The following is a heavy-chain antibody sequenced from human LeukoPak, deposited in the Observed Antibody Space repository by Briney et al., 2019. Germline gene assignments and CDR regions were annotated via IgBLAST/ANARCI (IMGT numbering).Heavy chain of an antibody. CDR1: GYTFTGYA. J-gene: IGHJ4*02. CDR3: ARGSSLYSSSWAHFDY. CDR2: INPNSGGT. D-gene: IGHD6-13*01. Sequence: ASVKVSCKASGYTFTGYAMHWVRQAPGQGLEWMGWINPNSGGTNYAQKFQGRVTMTRDTSISTAYMELSRLRSDDTAVYYCARGSSLYSSSWAHFDYWGQGTLVTVSS. V-gene: IGHV1-2*02.